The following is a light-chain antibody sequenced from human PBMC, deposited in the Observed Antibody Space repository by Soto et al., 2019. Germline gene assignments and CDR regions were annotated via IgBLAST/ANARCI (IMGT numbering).Light chain of an antibody. Sequence: EIVLTQSPATLSLSPGERATLSCRASQSVGSYLAWYQQKRGQAPMLVIYDASNRATGVPARFSGSGSGTDFTLTISSLEPEDFAVYYCQQRSNWLLTFGGVTKVEI. CDR2: DAS. J-gene: IGKJ4*01. V-gene: IGKV3-11*01. CDR3: QQRSNWLLT. CDR1: QSVGSY.